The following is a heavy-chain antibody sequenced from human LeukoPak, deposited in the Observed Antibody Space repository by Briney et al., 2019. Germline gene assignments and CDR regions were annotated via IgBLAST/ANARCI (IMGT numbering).Heavy chain of an antibody. CDR1: GGSISSGGYY. V-gene: IGHV4-31*03. D-gene: IGHD2-2*01. CDR2: IYYSGIT. J-gene: IGHJ6*02. CDR3: ARNSLYCSSTSCYSAHYYGMDV. Sequence: SQTLSLTCTVSGGSISSGGYYWSWIRQHPGKGLEWIGYIYYSGITYYNPSLKSRVTISVDTSKNQFSLKLSSVTAAETAVYYCARNSLYCSSTSCYSAHYYGMDVWGQGTTVTVSS.